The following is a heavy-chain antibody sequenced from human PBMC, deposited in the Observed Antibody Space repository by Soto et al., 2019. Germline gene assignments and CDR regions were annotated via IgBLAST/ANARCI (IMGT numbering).Heavy chain of an antibody. V-gene: IGHV3-30-3*01. Sequence: VAVISYDGSNKYYADSVKGRFTISRDNSKNTLYLQMNSLRAEDTAVYYCARDYDSSGYYYNRLDPWGQGTLVTVSS. D-gene: IGHD3-22*01. CDR3: ARDYDSSGYYYNRLDP. CDR2: ISYDGSNK. J-gene: IGHJ5*02.